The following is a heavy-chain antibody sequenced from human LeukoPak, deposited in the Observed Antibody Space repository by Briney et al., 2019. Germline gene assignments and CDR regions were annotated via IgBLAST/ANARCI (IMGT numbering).Heavy chain of an antibody. CDR1: GFTFSSYG. J-gene: IGHJ6*02. CDR3: AKDLGSSGGWEYYYYYGMDV. Sequence: GGSLRLSCAASGFTFSSYGMHWVRQAPGKGLEWVAVISYDGSNKYYADSVKGRFTISRDNSKNTLYLQMNSLRAEDTAVYYCAKDLGSSGGWEYYYYYGMDVWGQGTTVTVSS. CDR2: ISYDGSNK. V-gene: IGHV3-30*18. D-gene: IGHD6-19*01.